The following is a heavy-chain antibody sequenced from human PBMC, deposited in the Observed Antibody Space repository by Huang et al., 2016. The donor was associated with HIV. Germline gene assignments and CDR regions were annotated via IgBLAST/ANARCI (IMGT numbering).Heavy chain of an antibody. Sequence: QITLKESGPTVIKPTQTLTLTCSFSGFSLNHKGVGLGWIRQPPGKALEWLVLIYWEDDKRFTPSLKNRITITKDTSKNQVVFTMTNLDPMDTGTYYCAHIGRLGNYYMDVWGNGTTVTVSS. CDR1: GFSLNHKGVG. CDR3: AHIGRLGNYYMDV. J-gene: IGHJ6*03. CDR2: IYWEDDK. V-gene: IGHV2-5*02. D-gene: IGHD7-27*01.